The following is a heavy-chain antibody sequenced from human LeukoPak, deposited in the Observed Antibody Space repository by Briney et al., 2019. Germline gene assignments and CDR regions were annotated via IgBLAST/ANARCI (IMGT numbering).Heavy chain of an antibody. CDR2: ISAGGGSTYYGGGIST. Sequence: GGSLRLSCAASGFTFSSYAMSWVRQAPGKGLEWVSDISAGGGSTYYGGGISTYYADSVKGRFTISRDKSKNTLYLQMNSLSAEDTAIYYCARDGSVSRRSTTDWYFDLWGRGTLATVSS. CDR1: GFTFSSYA. CDR3: ARDGSVSRRSTTDWYFDL. J-gene: IGHJ2*01. V-gene: IGHV3-23*01. D-gene: IGHD2/OR15-2a*01.